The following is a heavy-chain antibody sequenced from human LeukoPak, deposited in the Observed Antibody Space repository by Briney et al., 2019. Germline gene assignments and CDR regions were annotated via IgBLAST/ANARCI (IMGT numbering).Heavy chain of an antibody. V-gene: IGHV3-53*01. CDR1: GFTVSSNY. CDR2: IYSGGST. J-gene: IGHJ4*02. CDR3: ARVVVTANPYFDY. Sequence: GGSLRLSCAASGFTVSSNYMSWVRQAPGKGLEWVSVIYSGGSTYYADSVKGRFTISRDNSKNTLYLQMNSLRAEDTAVYYCARVVVTANPYFDYWGQGTLVTVSS. D-gene: IGHD2-21*02.